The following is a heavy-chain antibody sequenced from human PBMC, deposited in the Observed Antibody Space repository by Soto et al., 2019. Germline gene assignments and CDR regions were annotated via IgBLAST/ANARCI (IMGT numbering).Heavy chain of an antibody. Sequence: EVQVVESGGGLVQPGGSLRLSCAVSGFTFRKYYMHWVRQAPGKGLVWVSRVDYDGRSTVYADSVKGRFTISRDNVKNTVDLQMNSLGVEDTAVYYCTRGGYPSGLDSWGQGILVTVFS. CDR1: GFTFRKYY. CDR3: TRGGYPSGLDS. CDR2: VDYDGRST. J-gene: IGHJ5*01. V-gene: IGHV3-74*01. D-gene: IGHD2-2*01.